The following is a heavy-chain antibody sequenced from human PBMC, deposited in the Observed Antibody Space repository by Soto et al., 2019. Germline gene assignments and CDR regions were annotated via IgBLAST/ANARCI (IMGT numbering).Heavy chain of an antibody. CDR1: GFTFSNYA. V-gene: IGHV3-23*01. CDR2: ISGSGGST. Sequence: GGSLRLSCAASGFTFSNYAMSWVRQAPGKGLEWVSAISGSGGSTYYADSVKGRFTISRDNSNNTLYLQMNSLRAEDTAVYYCAKDPRVHYYQLGRSSYWGQGTLLTVSS. CDR3: AKDPRVHYYQLGRSSY. D-gene: IGHD3-10*01. J-gene: IGHJ4*02.